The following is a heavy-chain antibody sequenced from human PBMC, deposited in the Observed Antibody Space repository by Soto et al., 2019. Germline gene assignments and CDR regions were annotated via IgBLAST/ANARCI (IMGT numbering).Heavy chain of an antibody. Sequence: PGGSLSLSCAASGFTFSSYARSRVRQAPGKGLEWVSAISGSGGSTYYADSVKGRFTISRDNSKNTLYLQMNSLRAEDTAVYYCRYYDFWSARRNNDYWGQGTLVTVSS. V-gene: IGHV3-23*01. CDR3: RYYDFWSARRNNDY. CDR2: ISGSGGST. J-gene: IGHJ4*02. D-gene: IGHD3-3*01. CDR1: GFTFSSYA.